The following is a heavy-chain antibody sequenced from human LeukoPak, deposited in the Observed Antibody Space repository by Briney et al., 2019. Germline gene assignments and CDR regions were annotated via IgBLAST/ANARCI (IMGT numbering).Heavy chain of an antibody. Sequence: PGGSLRLSCAASGFTVSSNYMSWVRQAPGKGLEWVSVIYSGGSTYYADSVKGRFTISRDNSKNTLYLQMNSLRAEDTAVYYCARAPDYYDSSGYYYPPYFDYWGQGTLVTVSS. V-gene: IGHV3-53*01. J-gene: IGHJ4*02. CDR1: GFTVSSNY. CDR3: ARAPDYYDSSGYYYPPYFDY. D-gene: IGHD3-22*01. CDR2: IYSGGST.